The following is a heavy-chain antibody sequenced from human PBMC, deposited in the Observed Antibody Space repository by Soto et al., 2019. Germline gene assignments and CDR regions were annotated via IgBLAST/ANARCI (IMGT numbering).Heavy chain of an antibody. J-gene: IGHJ4*02. CDR3: VHRTDYSYYFDY. Sequence: QITLKESGPTVVEPKQTLTLTCTFSGFSLSSRGVSLGWIRQPPGKALEWLAVVYWDDERVFSPSLKNRFSIIKDTSKNQVVLTMTNMAPVDTGTYYCVHRTDYSYYFDYWGQGAPVTVSS. V-gene: IGHV2-5*02. CDR2: VYWDDER. D-gene: IGHD3-9*01. CDR1: GFSLSSRGVS.